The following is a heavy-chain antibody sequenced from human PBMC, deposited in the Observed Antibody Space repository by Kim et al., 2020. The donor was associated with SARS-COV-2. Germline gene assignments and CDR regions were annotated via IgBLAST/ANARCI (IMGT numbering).Heavy chain of an antibody. V-gene: IGHV3-21*01. Sequence: GGSLRLSCAASGFTFSSYSMNWVRQAPGKGLEWVSSISSSSSYIYYADSVKGRFTISRDNAKNSLYLQMNSLRAEDTAVYYCARGRGSGSYFYGMDVWGQGTTVTVSS. D-gene: IGHD3-10*01. CDR3: ARGRGSGSYFYGMDV. CDR2: ISSSSSYI. CDR1: GFTFSSYS. J-gene: IGHJ6*02.